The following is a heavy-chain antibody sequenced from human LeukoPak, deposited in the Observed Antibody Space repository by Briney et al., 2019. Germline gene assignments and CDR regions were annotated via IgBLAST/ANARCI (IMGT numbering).Heavy chain of an antibody. CDR3: ARDSEHVLATRTSGIDY. D-gene: IGHD1-26*01. CDR1: GFTLNSYT. J-gene: IGHJ4*02. Sequence: GGSLRLSCAASGFTLNSYTLSWVRQAPGKGLEWVSSISSTSSYIHYADSVKGRFTISRDNAKNSLYLQMNSLRAEDTAVYYCARDSEHVLATRTSGIDYWGQGTLVTVSS. CDR2: ISSTSSYI. V-gene: IGHV3-21*01.